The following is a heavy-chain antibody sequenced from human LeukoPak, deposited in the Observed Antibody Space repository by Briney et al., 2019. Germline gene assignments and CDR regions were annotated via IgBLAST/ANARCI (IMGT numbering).Heavy chain of an antibody. Sequence: GGSLRLSCAASGFTFSSYWMSWVRQAPGKGLEWVANIKQDGSEKYYVDSVKGRFTISRDNAKNSLYLQMNSLRAEDTAVYYCARGGADIVVVPAAMGGWFDPWGQGTLVTVSS. J-gene: IGHJ5*02. CDR2: IKQDGSEK. D-gene: IGHD2-2*01. V-gene: IGHV3-7*01. CDR3: ARGGADIVVVPAAMGGWFDP. CDR1: GFTFSSYW.